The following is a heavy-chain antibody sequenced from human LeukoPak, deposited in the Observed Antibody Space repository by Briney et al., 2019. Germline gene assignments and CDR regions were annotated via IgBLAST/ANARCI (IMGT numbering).Heavy chain of an antibody. CDR2: IYHTGST. CDR1: GVSISAYY. V-gene: IGHV4-59*13. CDR3: AKKLAGDRFDY. Sequence: PSETLSLTCTVSGVSISAYYWNWFRQPPGKRLEWIGYIYHTGSTNYNPSLKSRVTMSVDTSKNQFSLKLSSVTAADTAVYYCAKKLAGDRFDYRGQGTLVTVSS. J-gene: IGHJ4*02. D-gene: IGHD7-27*01.